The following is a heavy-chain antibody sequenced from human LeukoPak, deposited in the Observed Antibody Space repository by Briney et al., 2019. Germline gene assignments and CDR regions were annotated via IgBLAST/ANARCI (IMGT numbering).Heavy chain of an antibody. J-gene: IGHJ4*02. Sequence: SETLSLTCTVSGGSIGSYYWSWIRQPPGKGLEWIGYIYYSGSTNYNPSLKSRVTISVDTSKNQFSLKLSSVTAADTAVYYCASSSSMATSRFDYWGQGTLVTVSS. CDR2: IYYSGST. V-gene: IGHV4-59*08. CDR1: GGSIGSYY. D-gene: IGHD5-24*01. CDR3: ASSSSMATSRFDY.